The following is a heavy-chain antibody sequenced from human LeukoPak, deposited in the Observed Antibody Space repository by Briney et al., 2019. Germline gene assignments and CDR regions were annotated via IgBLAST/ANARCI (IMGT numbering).Heavy chain of an antibody. CDR1: GGTFSSYA. CDR3: ARASRRDYDSSGYLDFDY. Sequence: SVKVSCKASGGTFSSYAISWVRQAPGQGLEWMGRIIPILGIANYAQKFQGRVTITADKSTSAAYMELSSLRSEDTAVYYCARASRRDYDSSGYLDFDYWGQGTLVTVSS. V-gene: IGHV1-69*04. D-gene: IGHD3-22*01. CDR2: IIPILGIA. J-gene: IGHJ4*02.